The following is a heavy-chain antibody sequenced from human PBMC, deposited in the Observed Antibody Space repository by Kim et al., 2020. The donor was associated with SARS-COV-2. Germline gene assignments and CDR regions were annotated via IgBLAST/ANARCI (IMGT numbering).Heavy chain of an antibody. V-gene: IGHV3-74*03. D-gene: IGHD3-22*01. CDR3: AAYYDSSSWGH. Sequence: GGSLRLSCAASGFTVRGYWMHWVRQAPGRGLAWVAHINNDGSATTYADSVKGRFTISRDSAKNTLYLQMNSLRAEDTAVYYCAAYYDSSSWGHWGQGTLVTVSS. J-gene: IGHJ4*02. CDR1: GFTVRGYW. CDR2: INNDGSAT.